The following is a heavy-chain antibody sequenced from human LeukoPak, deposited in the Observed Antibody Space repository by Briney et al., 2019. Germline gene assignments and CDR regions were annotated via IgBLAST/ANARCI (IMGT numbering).Heavy chain of an antibody. J-gene: IGHJ4*02. CDR2: INPNSGGT. CDR3: ARVGAKRIGY. D-gene: IGHD1-26*01. Sequence: ASVKVSCKASGYTFTSYGISWARQAPGQGLEWMGWINPNSGGTNYAQKFQGRVTMTRDTSISTAYMELSRLRSDDTAVYYCARVGAKRIGYWGQGTLVTVSS. V-gene: IGHV1-2*02. CDR1: GYTFTSYG.